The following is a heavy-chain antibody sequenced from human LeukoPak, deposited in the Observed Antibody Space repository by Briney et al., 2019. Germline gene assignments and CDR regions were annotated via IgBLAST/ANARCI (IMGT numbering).Heavy chain of an antibody. CDR1: GDTFRSNA. J-gene: IGHJ6*03. V-gene: IGHV1-69*17. Sequence: GSSVKVSCKVSGDTFRSNAVSWVRQGPRQGLEWMGGIIPIFGITNYAQKFQGRITVTADKSTSTAYMELSSLRSEDTAVYYCARGITSGPYYYYYMDVWAKGTTVTVS. D-gene: IGHD3-3*01. CDR3: ARGITSGPYYYYYMDV. CDR2: IIPIFGIT.